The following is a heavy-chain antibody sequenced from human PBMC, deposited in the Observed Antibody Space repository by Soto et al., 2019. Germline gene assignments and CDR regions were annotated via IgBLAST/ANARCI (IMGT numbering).Heavy chain of an antibody. CDR3: ARIDRSSSAGHYGMDV. J-gene: IGHJ6*02. V-gene: IGHV1-8*01. Sequence: QVQLVQSGAEVKKPGASVKVSCKASKYTFTSYDIHWVRQATGQGLEWMGWMNPNSGNTGYAKKFQGRVTMTRNTSINTAYMELSSLRSEDTAVYYCARIDRSSSAGHYGMDVWGQGTTVTVSS. CDR2: MNPNSGNT. D-gene: IGHD6-6*01. CDR1: KYTFTSYD.